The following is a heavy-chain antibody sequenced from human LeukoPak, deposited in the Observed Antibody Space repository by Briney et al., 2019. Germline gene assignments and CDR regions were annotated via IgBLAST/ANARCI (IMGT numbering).Heavy chain of an antibody. Sequence: GSLSLSCAASGFPFSSYWMSWVRQAPGKGLEWVANIKEDGSEKFYVDSVKGRFTISRDNAKISLYLQMNSLRAEDTAVYYCARDRGSSDYFDYWGQGTLVTVSS. CDR2: IKEDGSEK. D-gene: IGHD6-6*01. V-gene: IGHV3-7*01. CDR3: ARDRGSSDYFDY. CDR1: GFPFSSYW. J-gene: IGHJ4*02.